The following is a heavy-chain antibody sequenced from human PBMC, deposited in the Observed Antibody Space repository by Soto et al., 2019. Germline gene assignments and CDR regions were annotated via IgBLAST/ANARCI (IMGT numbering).Heavy chain of an antibody. CDR1: GYTFTSYG. CDR3: ARVYDFWSGYSNPFPY. V-gene: IGHV1-18*01. Sequence: ASVKVSCKASGYTFTSYGISWVRQAPGQGLEWMGWISVYNGNTNYAQKLQGRVTMTTDTSTSTAYMELRSLRSDDTAVYYCARVYDFWSGYSNPFPYWGQGTLVTVSS. J-gene: IGHJ4*02. CDR2: ISVYNGNT. D-gene: IGHD3-3*01.